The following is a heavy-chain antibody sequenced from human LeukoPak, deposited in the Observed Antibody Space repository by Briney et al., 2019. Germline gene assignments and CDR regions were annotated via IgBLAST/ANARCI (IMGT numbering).Heavy chain of an antibody. Sequence: ASGKVSCKASGYTFTRYDINWVRQATGQELEWMGWMNPNSGNTGYAQKFQGRVTMTRNTSISTAYMELSSLRSEDTAVYYCARNPLPAARPYYYYYYMDVWGKGTTVTISS. V-gene: IGHV1-8*01. CDR1: GYTFTRYD. CDR2: MNPNSGNT. J-gene: IGHJ6*03. CDR3: ARNPLPAARPYYYYYYMDV. D-gene: IGHD2-2*01.